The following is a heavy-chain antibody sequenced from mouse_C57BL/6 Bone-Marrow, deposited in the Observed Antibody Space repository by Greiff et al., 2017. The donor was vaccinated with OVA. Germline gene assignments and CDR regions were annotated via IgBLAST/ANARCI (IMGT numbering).Heavy chain of an antibody. CDR3: ARVGYDYGPDY. Sequence: EVMLVESEGGLVQPGSSMKLSCTASGFTFSDYYMAWVRQVPEKGLEWVANINYDGSSTYYLDSLKSRFIISRDNAKNILYLQMSSLKSEDTATYYCARVGYDYGPDYWGQGTTLTVSS. V-gene: IGHV5-16*01. CDR1: GFTFSDYY. D-gene: IGHD2-4*01. CDR2: INYDGSST. J-gene: IGHJ2*01.